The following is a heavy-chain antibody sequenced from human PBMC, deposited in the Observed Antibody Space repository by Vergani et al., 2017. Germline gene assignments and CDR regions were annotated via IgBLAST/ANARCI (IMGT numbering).Heavy chain of an antibody. CDR2: INHSGST. V-gene: IGHV4-34*09. J-gene: IGHJ4*02. CDR3: ARGRGTDYGDYVLTEKGYYFDY. CDR1: GGSFSGYY. Sequence: QVQLQESGPGLVKPSQTLSLTCAVYGGSFSGYYWSWMRQPPGKGLEWIGEINHSGSTNYNPSLKSRVTISVDTSKNQFSLKLSSVTAADTAVYYCARGRGTDYGDYVLTEKGYYFDYWGQGTLVTVSS. D-gene: IGHD4-17*01.